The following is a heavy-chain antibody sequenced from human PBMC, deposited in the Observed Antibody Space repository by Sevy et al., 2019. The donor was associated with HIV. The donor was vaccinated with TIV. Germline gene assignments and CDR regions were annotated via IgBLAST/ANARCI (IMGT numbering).Heavy chain of an antibody. J-gene: IGHJ4*02. CDR2: VYESENT. D-gene: IGHD3-10*01. CDR1: GGPINDDAYS. CDR3: ARAPYGPGSYGQPFDH. Sequence: SETLSLTCVVSGGPINDDAYSWSWIRQPPGEGLEWIGDVYESENTYYNPSLESRITIPLDWSRNRFSLELRSVTAADTAVYYCARAPYGPGSYGQPFDHWGQGILVTVSS. V-gene: IGHV4-30-2*01.